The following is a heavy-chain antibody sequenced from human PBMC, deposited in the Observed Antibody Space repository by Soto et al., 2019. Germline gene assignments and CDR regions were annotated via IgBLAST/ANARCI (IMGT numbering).Heavy chain of an antibody. D-gene: IGHD6-19*01. V-gene: IGHV4-39*01. Sequence: SETLSLTCTVSGGSISSSSYYWGWIRQPPGKGLEWIGSIYYSGSTYYNPSLKSRVTISVDTSKNQFSLKLSSVTAADTAVYYCARYTGDLYSSGLVDVWGQGTTVTVSS. CDR1: GGSISSSSYY. CDR2: IYYSGST. CDR3: ARYTGDLYSSGLVDV. J-gene: IGHJ6*02.